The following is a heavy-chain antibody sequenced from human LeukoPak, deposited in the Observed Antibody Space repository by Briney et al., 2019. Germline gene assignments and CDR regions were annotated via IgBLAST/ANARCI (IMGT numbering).Heavy chain of an antibody. CDR2: IIPIFGTA. CDR1: GGTFSSYA. V-gene: IGHV1-69*05. Sequence: SVKVSCKASGGTFSSYAISWVRQAPGQGLEWMGGIIPIFGTANYAQKFQGRVTITTDESTSTAYMELSSLRSEDTAVYYCASLYYYDSSGYTNWFDPWGQGTLVTVSS. J-gene: IGHJ5*02. D-gene: IGHD3-22*01. CDR3: ASLYYYDSSGYTNWFDP.